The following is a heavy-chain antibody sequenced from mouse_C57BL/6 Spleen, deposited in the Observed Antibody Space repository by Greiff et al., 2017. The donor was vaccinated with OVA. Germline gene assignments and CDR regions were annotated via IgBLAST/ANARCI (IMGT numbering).Heavy chain of an antibody. V-gene: IGHV1-54*01. CDR3: ARGEDYGGAWFAY. D-gene: IGHD2-4*01. Sequence: VQLQQSGAELVRPGTSVKVSCKASGYAFTNYLIEWVKQRPGQGLEWIGVINPGSGGTNYNEKFKGKATLTADKSSSTAYMQLSILTSEDSAVYYCARGEDYGGAWFAYWGQGTLVTVSA. CDR2: INPGSGGT. CDR1: GYAFTNYL. J-gene: IGHJ3*01.